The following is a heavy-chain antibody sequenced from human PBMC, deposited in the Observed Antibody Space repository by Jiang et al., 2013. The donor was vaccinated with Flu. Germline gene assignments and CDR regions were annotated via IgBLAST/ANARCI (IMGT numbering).Heavy chain of an antibody. J-gene: IGHJ5*02. CDR1: GGSISSYY. D-gene: IGHD6-19*01. Sequence: GSGLVKPSETLSLTCTVSGGSISSYYWSWIRQPPGKGLEWIGYIYYSGSTNYNPSLKSRVTISVDTSKNQFSLKLSSVTAADTAVYYCASEQAVAGTWAWGQGTLGHRLL. CDR2: IYYSGST. CDR3: ASEQAVAGTWA. V-gene: IGHV4-59*01.